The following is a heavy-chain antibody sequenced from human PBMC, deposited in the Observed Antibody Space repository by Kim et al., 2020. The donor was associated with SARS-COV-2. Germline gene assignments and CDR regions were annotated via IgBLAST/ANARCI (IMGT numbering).Heavy chain of an antibody. Sequence: SETLSLTCAVYGGSFSGYYWSWIRQPPGKGLEWIGEINHCGSTNYNPSLKSRVTISVDTSKNQFSLKLSSVTAADTAVYYCAIYYYGSGSYYPIIDYWGQGTLVTVSS. V-gene: IGHV4-34*01. D-gene: IGHD3-10*01. J-gene: IGHJ4*02. CDR1: GGSFSGYY. CDR2: INHCGST. CDR3: AIYYYGSGSYYPIIDY.